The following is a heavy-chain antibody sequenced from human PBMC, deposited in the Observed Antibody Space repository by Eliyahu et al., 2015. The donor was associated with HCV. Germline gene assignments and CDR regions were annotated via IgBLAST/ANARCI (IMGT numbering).Heavy chain of an antibody. V-gene: IGHV4-30-4*01. CDR2: IYYSGST. J-gene: IGHJ3*02. Sequence: IRQPPGKGLEWIGYIYYSGSTYYNPSLKSRVTISVDTSKNQFSLKLSSVTAADTAVYYCARVRGWITFGGVIGDAFDIWGQGTMVTVSS. D-gene: IGHD3-16*02. CDR3: ARVRGWITFGGVIGDAFDI.